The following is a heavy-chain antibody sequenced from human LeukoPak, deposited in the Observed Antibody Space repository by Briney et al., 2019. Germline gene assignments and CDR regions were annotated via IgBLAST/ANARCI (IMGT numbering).Heavy chain of an antibody. CDR3: ARGHDYGGNDHNWFDP. V-gene: IGHV1-69*05. J-gene: IGHJ5*02. D-gene: IGHD4-23*01. CDR1: GGTFSSYA. CDR2: IIPIFGTA. Sequence: SVKVSCKASGGTFSSYAISWVRQAPGQGLEWMGRIIPIFGTANYAQKFQGRVTITTNESTSTAYMELSSLRSEDTAVYYCARGHDYGGNDHNWFDPWGQGTLVTVSS.